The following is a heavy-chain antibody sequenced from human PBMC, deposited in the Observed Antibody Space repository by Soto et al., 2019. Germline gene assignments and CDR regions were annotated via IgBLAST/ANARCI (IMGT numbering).Heavy chain of an antibody. CDR3: ARDFGSDLSAPGAVFDY. V-gene: IGHV1-18*04. CDR1: GYFFTSYG. CDR2: ISPYNSNT. J-gene: IGHJ4*02. D-gene: IGHD3-3*01. Sequence: GASVKVSCKASGYFFTSYGITWMRPAPGQGLEWMGWISPYNSNTKYAQNFQGRVTMTTDTSTSTAYMEVRRLRSDDPAVYYCARDFGSDLSAPGAVFDYWGQGTLVTVSS.